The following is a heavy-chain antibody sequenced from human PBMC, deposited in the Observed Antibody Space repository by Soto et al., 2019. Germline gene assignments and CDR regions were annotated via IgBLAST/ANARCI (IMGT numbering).Heavy chain of an antibody. CDR2: ISYDGSDK. J-gene: IGHJ6*02. V-gene: IGHV3-30*09. CDR1: GFKYTDFA. Sequence: VQLVESGGGEVKPGRSLRLSCAASGFKYTDFALHWVRQAPGKGLEWVAIISYDGSDKYYADSVNGRFVISRDNPKNTLYLEMNSLRPKYIAVYFCARRAWDSYDAIDGWGQGTTVTVFS. D-gene: IGHD3-22*01. CDR3: ARRAWDSYDAIDG.